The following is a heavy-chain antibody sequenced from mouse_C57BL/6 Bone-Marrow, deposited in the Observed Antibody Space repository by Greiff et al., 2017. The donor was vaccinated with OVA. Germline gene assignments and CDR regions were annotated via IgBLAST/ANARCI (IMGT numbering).Heavy chain of an antibody. J-gene: IGHJ1*03. CDR2: IYLGSGST. Sequence: QVQLQQPGAELVKPGASVKMSCKASGYTFTSYWITWVKQRPGQGLEWIGDIYLGSGSTNYNEKFKSKATLTVDTSSSTAYMQLSSLTSEDSAVYYCARRWLLPWYFDVWGTGTTVTVSS. CDR1: GYTFTSYW. D-gene: IGHD2-3*01. V-gene: IGHV1-55*01. CDR3: ARRWLLPWYFDV.